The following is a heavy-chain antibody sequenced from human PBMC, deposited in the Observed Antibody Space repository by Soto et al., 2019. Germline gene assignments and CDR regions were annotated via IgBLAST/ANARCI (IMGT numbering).Heavy chain of an antibody. CDR1: GFTFSDHY. J-gene: IGHJ6*02. V-gene: IGHV3-11*04. CDR2: IGSSGSTI. D-gene: IGHD6-13*01. Sequence: GGSLRLSCAASGFTFSDHYMSWIRHAPGKGLEWLSYIGSSGSTIYYADSVKGRFTISRDNAKNSLYLEMNSLRAEDTAVYYCAKDYDSSSWYPSYYYYYYGMDVWGQGTTVTVSS. CDR3: AKDYDSSSWYPSYYYYYYGMDV.